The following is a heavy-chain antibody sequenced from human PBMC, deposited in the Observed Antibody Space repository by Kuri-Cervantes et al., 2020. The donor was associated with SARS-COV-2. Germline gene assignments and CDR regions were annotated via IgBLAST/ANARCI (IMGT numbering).Heavy chain of an antibody. CDR3: ARATRAYSYDSSGYRPFEP. V-gene: IGHV3-21*01. Sequence: ESLKICCAASGITFSSYIMNWRRQARGRGLEWVSSISSSGSYIYYADSVKGRFTISRDNAKNSLYLQMNSLRAEDTAVYYCARATRAYSYDSSGYRPFEPWGQGTMVTVSS. D-gene: IGHD3-22*01. CDR2: ISSSGSYI. CDR1: GITFSSYI. J-gene: IGHJ5*02.